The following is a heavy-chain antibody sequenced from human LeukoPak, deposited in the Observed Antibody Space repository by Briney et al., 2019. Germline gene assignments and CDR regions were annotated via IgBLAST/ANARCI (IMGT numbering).Heavy chain of an antibody. V-gene: IGHV1-8*02. CDR1: GYTFTSYG. Sequence: GASVKVSCKASGYTFTSYGINWVRQATGQGLEWMGWMNPNSGNTGYAQKFQGRVTMTRNTSISTAYMELSSLRSEDTAVYYCARVCSSTSCYYHWFDPWGQGTLVTVSS. D-gene: IGHD2-2*01. CDR3: ARVCSSTSCYYHWFDP. CDR2: MNPNSGNT. J-gene: IGHJ5*02.